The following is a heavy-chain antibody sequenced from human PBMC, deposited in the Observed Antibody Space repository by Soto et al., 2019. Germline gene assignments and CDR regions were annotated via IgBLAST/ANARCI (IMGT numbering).Heavy chain of an antibody. J-gene: IGHJ4*02. CDR1: GGSFSGYY. CDR2: INHSGST. Sequence: QVQLQQWGAGLLKPSETLSLTCAVYGGSFSGYYWSWIRQPPGKGLEWIGEINHSGSTKYNPSLKRRVTISVDTAKNQFSLKLRSVTAADTAVYYCARGVYDSSGYFGYWGQGTLVTVSS. V-gene: IGHV4-34*01. D-gene: IGHD3-22*01. CDR3: ARGVYDSSGYFGY.